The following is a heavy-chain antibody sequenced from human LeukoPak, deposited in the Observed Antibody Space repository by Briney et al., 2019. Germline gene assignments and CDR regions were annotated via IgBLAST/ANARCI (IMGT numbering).Heavy chain of an antibody. V-gene: IGHV3-74*03. CDR2: INSGGSST. J-gene: IGHJ4*02. CDR1: GFSFSTYW. Sequence: PGGSLRLSCAASGFSFSTYWMHWVRQVPGKGLVWVSRINSGGSSTTYADSVKGRFTISRDNAKKTLYLQMNSLRAEDTAVYYCARTRYIDYWGQGTLVTVSS. CDR3: ARTRYIDY.